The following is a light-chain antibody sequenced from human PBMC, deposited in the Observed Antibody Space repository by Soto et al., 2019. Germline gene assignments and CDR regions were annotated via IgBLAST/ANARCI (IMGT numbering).Light chain of an antibody. J-gene: IGKJ5*01. V-gene: IGKV1-9*01. CDR2: AAS. Sequence: DIQLTQSPSFLSASVGDRVTITCRASQGISSYLAWYQQKPGKAPKLLIYAASTLQSGVPSRFSGSGSGTELTLTISSLQPEDCATYYCQHLDSYSTFGQGTRLEIK. CDR1: QGISSY. CDR3: QHLDSYST.